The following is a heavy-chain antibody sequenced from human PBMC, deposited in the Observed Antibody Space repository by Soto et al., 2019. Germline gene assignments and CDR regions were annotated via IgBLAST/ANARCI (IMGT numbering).Heavy chain of an antibody. J-gene: IGHJ6*02. CDR3: ARAKEYSSSSGMDV. CDR2: TYYRSKWYN. CDR1: GDGFSSQNGS. D-gene: IGHD6-6*01. V-gene: IGHV6-1*01. Sequence: SQTLSLISPISGDGFSSQNGSWNWFRQAPSRGLEWLGRTYYRSKWYNDYAVSVKSRISFNPDTSKNQFSLQMKSVIPEDTAVYYCARAKEYSSSSGMDVWGQGTTVTVSS.